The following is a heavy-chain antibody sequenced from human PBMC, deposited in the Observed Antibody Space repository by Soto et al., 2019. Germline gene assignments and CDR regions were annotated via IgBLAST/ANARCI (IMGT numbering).Heavy chain of an antibody. Sequence: GGSLRLSCAASGFTFSSYAMHWVRQAPGKGLEWVAVISYDGSNKYYADSVKGRFTISRDNSKNTLYLQMNSLRAEDTAVYYCARPAARDGYNLHFDYWGQGTLVTVSS. D-gene: IGHD5-12*01. CDR3: ARPAARDGYNLHFDY. CDR1: GFTFSSYA. J-gene: IGHJ4*02. V-gene: IGHV3-30-3*01. CDR2: ISYDGSNK.